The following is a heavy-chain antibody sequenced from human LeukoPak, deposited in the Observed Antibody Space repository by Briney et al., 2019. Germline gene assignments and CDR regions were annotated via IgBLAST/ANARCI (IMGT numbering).Heavy chain of an antibody. Sequence: ASVKVSCKASGYTFTGYYMHWVRQAPGQGLEWMGWINPNSGGTNYAQKFQGRVTMTRDTSISTAYMELSRLRSDDTAVYYCARPGGYSYGQSPLLLGYWGQETLVTVSS. CDR2: INPNSGGT. CDR3: ARPGGYSYGQSPLLLGY. V-gene: IGHV1-2*02. D-gene: IGHD5-18*01. CDR1: GYTFTGYY. J-gene: IGHJ4*02.